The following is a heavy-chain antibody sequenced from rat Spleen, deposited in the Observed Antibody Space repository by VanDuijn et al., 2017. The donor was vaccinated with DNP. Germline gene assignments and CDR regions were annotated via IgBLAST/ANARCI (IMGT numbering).Heavy chain of an antibody. V-gene: IGHV5S10*01. D-gene: IGHD2-6*01. Sequence: EVQLVESGGGLVQPGRSLKLSCAASGFTFSDYNMAWVRQAPKKGLEWVAIIVFDGSRTYYRDSVKGRFTISRDNAKSTLYLQMDSLRSEDTATYYCATLSRGWFPYWGQGTLVTVSS. CDR2: IVFDGSRT. CDR3: ATLSRGWFPY. J-gene: IGHJ3*01. CDR1: GFTFSDYN.